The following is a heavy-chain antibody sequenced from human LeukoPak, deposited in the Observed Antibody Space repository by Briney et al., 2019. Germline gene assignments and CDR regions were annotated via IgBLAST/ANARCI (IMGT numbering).Heavy chain of an antibody. CDR2: INPNSGGT. D-gene: IGHD3-10*01. Sequence: ASVKVSCKASGYTFTGYYMHWVRQAPGQGLEWMGWINPNSGGTNYAQKFQGWVTMTRDTSISTAYMELSRLRSDDTAVYYCARGGFYGSGRRGYYFDYWGQGTLVTVSS. V-gene: IGHV1-2*04. J-gene: IGHJ4*02. CDR1: GYTFTGYY. CDR3: ARGGFYGSGRRGYYFDY.